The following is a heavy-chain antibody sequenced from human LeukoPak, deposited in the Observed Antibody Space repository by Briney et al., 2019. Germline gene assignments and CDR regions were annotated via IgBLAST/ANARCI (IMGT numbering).Heavy chain of an antibody. CDR1: GYTFTSNY. D-gene: IGHD3-10*01. J-gene: IGHJ4*02. V-gene: IGHV1-46*01. CDR3: ARHVYYYGLDY. CDR2: ISPSGGST. Sequence: ASVKVSCKAFGYTFTSNYMHWVRQAPGQGPEWMGVISPSGGSTTYAQKFQGRVTLTRDMSTSTDYLELSSLRSEDTAVYYCARHVYYYGLDYWGQGTLVTVSS.